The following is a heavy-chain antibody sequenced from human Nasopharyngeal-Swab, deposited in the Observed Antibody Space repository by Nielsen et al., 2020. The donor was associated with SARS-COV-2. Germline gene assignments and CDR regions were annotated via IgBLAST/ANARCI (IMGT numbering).Heavy chain of an antibody. V-gene: IGHV3-7*01. J-gene: IGHJ6*02. CDR1: GFTFSDNW. Sequence: GGSLRLSCAASGFTFSDNWMSWVRQAPGKGLECVANINPDGSEKYYVDSVKGRFTLSRDNARKSLYLQINSLRAEDTALYYCARDLYYYGMDVWGQGTTVTVSS. CDR3: ARDLYYYGMDV. CDR2: INPDGSEK.